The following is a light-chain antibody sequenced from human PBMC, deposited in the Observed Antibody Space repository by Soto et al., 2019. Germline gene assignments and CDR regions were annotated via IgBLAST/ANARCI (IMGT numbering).Light chain of an antibody. V-gene: IGLV2-14*01. CDR3: SSYTSSSILYV. CDR1: SSDVGGYNY. Sequence: QSALTQPASVSGSPGQSITISCTGTSSDVGGYNYVSWYQQHPGKAPKLMIYDASNRPSGVSNRFSGSKSGNTASLTISGLQAEDEADYYCSSYTSSSILYVFGTGTKATVL. J-gene: IGLJ1*01. CDR2: DAS.